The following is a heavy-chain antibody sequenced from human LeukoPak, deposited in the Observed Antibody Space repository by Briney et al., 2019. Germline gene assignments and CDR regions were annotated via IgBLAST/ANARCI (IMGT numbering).Heavy chain of an antibody. J-gene: IGHJ4*02. V-gene: IGHV4-59*12. CDR1: GGSMNNYY. CDR3: ARVRYCSSTSCSKIDY. D-gene: IGHD2-2*01. CDR2: AYHTGHT. Sequence: PSETLSLTCSVSGGSMNNYYWSWIRQTPGKGLEWIAYAYHTGHTHYNPSLKSRVTISVDTSKNQFSLKLSSVTAADTAVYYCARVRYCSSTSCSKIDYWGQGTLVTVSS.